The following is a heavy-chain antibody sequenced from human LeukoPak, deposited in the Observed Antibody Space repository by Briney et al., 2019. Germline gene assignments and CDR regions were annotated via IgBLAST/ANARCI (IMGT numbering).Heavy chain of an antibody. J-gene: IGHJ4*02. V-gene: IGHV3-30*02. D-gene: IGHD4-17*01. Sequence: GGSLRLSCAASGFTFSSYGMSWVRQAPGKGLDWVAFIHYDGNNKYYADSVKGRFTISRDNSKNTLYLQMNSLRTEDTALYYCAARRLTVTTEIDYWGQGTLVTVSS. CDR3: AARRLTVTTEIDY. CDR1: GFTFSSYG. CDR2: IHYDGNNK.